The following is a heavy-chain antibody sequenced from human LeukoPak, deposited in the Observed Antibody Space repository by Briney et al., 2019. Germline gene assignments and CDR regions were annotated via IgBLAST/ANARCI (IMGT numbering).Heavy chain of an antibody. Sequence: GGSLRLSCAASGFTFSSYEMNWVRQAPGKGLEWVSYISSSGSTIYYADSVKGRFTISRENAKNSLYLQMNSMRAEDTAVYYCARDRCSSTSCYEYWFDPWGQGTLVTVSS. CDR1: GFTFSSYE. V-gene: IGHV3-48*03. J-gene: IGHJ5*02. CDR3: ARDRCSSTSCYEYWFDP. D-gene: IGHD2-2*01. CDR2: ISSSGSTI.